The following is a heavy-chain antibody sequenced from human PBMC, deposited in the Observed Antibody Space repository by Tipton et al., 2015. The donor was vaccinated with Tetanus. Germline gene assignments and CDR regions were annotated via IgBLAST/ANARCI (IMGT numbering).Heavy chain of an antibody. Sequence: TLSLTCAVYGGSFSGYYWSWIRQPPGKGLEWIGEINHSGSTNYNPSLKSRVTISVDTSKNQFSLKLSSVTAADTAVYYCASGRLYGDPADFDYWGQGTLVTVSS. CDR2: INHSGST. CDR3: ASGRLYGDPADFDY. V-gene: IGHV4-34*01. CDR1: GGSFSGYY. D-gene: IGHD4-17*01. J-gene: IGHJ4*02.